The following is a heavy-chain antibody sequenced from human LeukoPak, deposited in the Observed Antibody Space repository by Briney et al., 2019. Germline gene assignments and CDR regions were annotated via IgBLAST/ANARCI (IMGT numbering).Heavy chain of an antibody. CDR1: GYTFKNYD. Sequence: ASVKVSCKASGYTFKNYDINWVRQAPGQGLEWMGWMNPNSGNTGFAQKFQDRVSMTRDTSINTAYMELTSLRSGDTAVYYCARGGQYYYDSSGYYYNDYWGQGTLVTVSS. J-gene: IGHJ4*02. CDR3: ARGGQYYYDSSGYYYNDY. D-gene: IGHD3-22*01. CDR2: MNPNSGNT. V-gene: IGHV1-8*02.